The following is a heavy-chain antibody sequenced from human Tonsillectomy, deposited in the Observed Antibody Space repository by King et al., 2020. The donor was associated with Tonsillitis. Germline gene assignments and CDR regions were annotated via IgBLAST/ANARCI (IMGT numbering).Heavy chain of an antibody. Sequence: QLQESGPGLVKPSETLSLTCTVSGGSISSSSYYWGWIRQPPGKGLEWIGSIYYSGSTYYNPSLKSRVTISVDTSKNQFSLKLSSVTAADTAVYYCARLRTSPHYFDYWGQGTLVTVSS. D-gene: IGHD2-2*01. J-gene: IGHJ4*02. CDR2: IYYSGST. CDR3: ARLRTSPHYFDY. CDR1: GGSISSSSYY. V-gene: IGHV4-39*01.